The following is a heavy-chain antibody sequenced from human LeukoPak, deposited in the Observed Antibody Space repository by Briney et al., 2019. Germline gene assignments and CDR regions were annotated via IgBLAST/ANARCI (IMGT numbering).Heavy chain of an antibody. CDR2: IYCSGST. CDR3: ARGSYYGSGSYIQH. Sequence: SETLSLTCTVSGGSISSSSYYWGWIRQPPGKGLEWIGSIYCSGSTYYNPSLKSRVTISVDTSKNQFSLKLSSVTAADTAVYYCARGSYYGSGSYIQHWGQGTLVTVSS. V-gene: IGHV4-39*07. J-gene: IGHJ1*01. D-gene: IGHD3-10*01. CDR1: GGSISSSSYY.